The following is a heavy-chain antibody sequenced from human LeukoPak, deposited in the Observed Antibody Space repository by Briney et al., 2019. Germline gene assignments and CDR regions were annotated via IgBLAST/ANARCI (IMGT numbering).Heavy chain of an antibody. D-gene: IGHD5-24*01. V-gene: IGHV1-8*01. J-gene: IGHJ3*02. Sequence: GASVKVSSKASGYTFTSYDINWVRQATGQGLEWMGWMNPNSGNTGYAQKLQGRVTMTRNTSISTAYMELSSLRSEDTAVYYCARSGATRDGYSYAFDIWGQGTMVTVSS. CDR1: GYTFTSYD. CDR2: MNPNSGNT. CDR3: ARSGATRDGYSYAFDI.